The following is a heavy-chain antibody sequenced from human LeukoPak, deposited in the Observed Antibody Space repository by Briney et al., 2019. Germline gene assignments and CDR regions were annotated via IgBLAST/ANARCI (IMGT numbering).Heavy chain of an antibody. V-gene: IGHV1-69*05. Sequence: SVKVSCKASGGSFSSYAISWVRQAPGQGLEWMGGIIPMFGSANYAQKFQDRVKITTDESTTTVYMELSSLRSEDTAVYYCARARGSYVRPRYYYYYMDVWGKGTTVTVSS. J-gene: IGHJ6*03. CDR2: IIPMFGSA. D-gene: IGHD1-26*01. CDR1: GGSFSSYA. CDR3: ARARGSYVRPRYYYYYMDV.